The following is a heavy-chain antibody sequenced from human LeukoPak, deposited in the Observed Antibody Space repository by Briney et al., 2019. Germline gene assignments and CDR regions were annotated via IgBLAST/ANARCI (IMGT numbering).Heavy chain of an antibody. Sequence: ASVRVSCKASGYTFTSYYMHWVRQAPGQGLEWMGIINSSGGSTSYAQKFQGRVTMTRDTSTSTVYMELSSLRSEDTAVYYCAREVVVVVAAKGWFDPWSQGSLVTVSS. V-gene: IGHV1-46*01. CDR2: INSSGGST. D-gene: IGHD2-15*01. CDR1: GYTFTSYY. CDR3: AREVVVVVAAKGWFDP. J-gene: IGHJ5*02.